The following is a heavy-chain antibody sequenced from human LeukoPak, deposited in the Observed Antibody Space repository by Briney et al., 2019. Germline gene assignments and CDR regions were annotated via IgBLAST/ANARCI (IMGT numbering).Heavy chain of an antibody. Sequence: GSLRLSCAASGFTVSSNYMSWVRQAPGKGLVWVSRINSDGSSTDYADSVKGRFTISRDNAKNTLYLQMNSLRAEDTAIYYCGRVVTTSEDWGQGILVTVST. J-gene: IGHJ4*02. CDR2: INSDGSST. D-gene: IGHD1-14*01. CDR1: GFTVSSNY. V-gene: IGHV3-74*01. CDR3: GRVVTTSED.